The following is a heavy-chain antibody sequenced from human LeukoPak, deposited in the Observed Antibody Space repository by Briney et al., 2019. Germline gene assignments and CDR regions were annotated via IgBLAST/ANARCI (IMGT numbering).Heavy chain of an antibody. CDR1: GFTFSSYA. V-gene: IGHV3-23*01. CDR3: ARKKYSSSWYSPFDY. Sequence: GGSLRLSCAASGFTFSSYAMSWVRQAPGKGLEWVSALSDSGGSTYYADSVKGRFTISRDNSKNTLYLQMNSLRAEDTAVYYCARKKYSSSWYSPFDYWGQGTLVTVSS. J-gene: IGHJ4*02. CDR2: LSDSGGST. D-gene: IGHD6-13*01.